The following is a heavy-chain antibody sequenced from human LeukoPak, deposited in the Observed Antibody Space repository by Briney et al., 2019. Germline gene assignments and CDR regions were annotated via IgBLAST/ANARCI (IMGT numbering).Heavy chain of an antibody. V-gene: IGHV6-1*01. Sequence: SQTLALTCDISGDSVSSSIAAWNWIRQSTSRGLEWLGRTYYRSKWYNDYAVSVKSRIIINPDTSKNQFSPKLSSVTAADTAVYYCARHSSSRNWFDPWGQGTLVTVSS. J-gene: IGHJ5*02. CDR1: GDSVSSSIAA. CDR3: ARHSSSRNWFDP. CDR2: TYYRSKWYN. D-gene: IGHD6-13*01.